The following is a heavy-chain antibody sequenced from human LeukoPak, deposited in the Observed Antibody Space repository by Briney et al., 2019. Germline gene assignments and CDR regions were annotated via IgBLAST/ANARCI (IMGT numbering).Heavy chain of an antibody. J-gene: IGHJ3*02. CDR2: IYPGDSDT. CDR1: GYSFTSYW. D-gene: IGHD6-13*01. Sequence: GESLEISCQGSGYSFTSYWIGWVRQMPGKGLEWMGIIYPGDSDTRYSPSFQGQVTISADKSISTAYLQWSSLKASDTVMYYCARQGVVEQQLDAFDIWGQGTMVTVSS. CDR3: ARQGVVEQQLDAFDI. V-gene: IGHV5-51*01.